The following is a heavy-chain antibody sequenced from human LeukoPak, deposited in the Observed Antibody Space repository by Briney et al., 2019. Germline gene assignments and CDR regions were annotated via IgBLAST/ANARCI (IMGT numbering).Heavy chain of an antibody. D-gene: IGHD3-22*01. V-gene: IGHV4-30-2*01. CDR2: IYHSGST. CDR3: ARSRQYYYDSSGYGY. Sequence: SETLSLTCAVSGGSISSGGYSWSWIRQPPGKGLEWIGYIYHSGSTYYNPSLKSRVTISVDTSKNQFSLKLSSVTAADTAVYYCARSRQYYYDSSGYGYWGQGTLVTVSS. CDR1: GGSISSGGYS. J-gene: IGHJ4*02.